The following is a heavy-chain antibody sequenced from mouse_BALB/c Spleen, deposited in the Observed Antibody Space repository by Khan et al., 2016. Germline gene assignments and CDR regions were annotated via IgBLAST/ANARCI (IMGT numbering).Heavy chain of an antibody. CDR2: ISSGGST. CDR3: TRRGYYDFAY. V-gene: IGHV5-6-5*01. J-gene: IGHJ3*01. D-gene: IGHD2-4*01. Sequence: EVELVESGGALVKPGGSLKLSCAASGFTLSSYAMSWVRQTPEKRLEWVATISSGGSTYYLDSVKGRFTIPRDSASSTLYMQVGSLGSRHTAMYYCTRRGYYDFAYWGQGTLVTVS. CDR1: GFTLSSYA.